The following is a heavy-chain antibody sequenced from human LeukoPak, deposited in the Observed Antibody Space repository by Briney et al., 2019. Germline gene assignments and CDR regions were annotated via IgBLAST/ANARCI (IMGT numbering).Heavy chain of an antibody. CDR3: ARDRWGVNYYQYMDV. CDR1: GGSISSSSYY. V-gene: IGHV4-39*07. D-gene: IGHD3-10*01. CDR2: IYYSGST. Sequence: SETLSLTCTVSGGSISSSSYYWGWIRQPPGKGLEWIGSIYYSGSTYYNPSLKSRVTISVDTSKNQFSLKLSSVTAADTAVYYCARDRWGVNYYQYMDVWGKGTTVTVSS. J-gene: IGHJ6*03.